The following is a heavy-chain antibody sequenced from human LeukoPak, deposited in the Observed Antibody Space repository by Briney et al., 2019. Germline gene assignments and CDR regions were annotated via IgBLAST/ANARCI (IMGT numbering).Heavy chain of an antibody. V-gene: IGHV3-23*01. CDR1: GFTFSSYA. CDR3: AKDRVQLHYPPAFDY. D-gene: IGHD1-26*01. J-gene: IGHJ4*02. Sequence: GGSLRLSCAASGFTFSSYAMSWVRQAPGKGLEWVSAISGSGGSTYYADSVKGRFTISRDNSKNTLYLQMNSLRAEDTAVYYCAKDRVQLHYPPAFDYWGQGTLVTVSS. CDR2: ISGSGGST.